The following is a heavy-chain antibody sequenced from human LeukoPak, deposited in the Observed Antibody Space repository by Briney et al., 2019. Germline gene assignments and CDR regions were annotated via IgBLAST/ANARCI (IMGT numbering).Heavy chain of an antibody. V-gene: IGHV3-30-3*01. Sequence: PGGSLRLSCAASGFTFSSYAMHWVRQAPGKGLEWVAVISYDGSNKYYADSVKGRFTISRDNSKNTLYLQMNSLRAEDTAVYYYASPMAGIRYYFDYWGQGTLVTVSS. CDR3: ASPMAGIRYYFDY. CDR1: GFTFSSYA. D-gene: IGHD3-10*01. J-gene: IGHJ4*02. CDR2: ISYDGSNK.